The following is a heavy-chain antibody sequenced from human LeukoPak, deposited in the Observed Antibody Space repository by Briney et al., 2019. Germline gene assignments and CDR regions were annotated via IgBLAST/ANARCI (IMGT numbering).Heavy chain of an antibody. CDR2: ISHDGNNK. V-gene: IGHV3-30*03. J-gene: IGHJ4*02. Sequence: GGSLRLSCAASGFTFSSYGMSWVRQAPGKGLEWLAVISHDGNNKYYAESVKGRIAISRDNSMNTLYLQMNSLRAEDTAVYYCARDSFYDSSGLIDYWGRGTLVTVSS. CDR3: ARDSFYDSSGLIDY. CDR1: GFTFSSYG. D-gene: IGHD3-22*01.